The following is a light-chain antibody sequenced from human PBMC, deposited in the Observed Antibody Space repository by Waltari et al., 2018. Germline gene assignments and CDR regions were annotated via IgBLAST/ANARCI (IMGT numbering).Light chain of an antibody. CDR2: EVN. V-gene: IGLV2-8*01. J-gene: IGLJ3*02. CDR3: SSYAGSNNWV. CDR1: GSAVGGYDC. Sequence: QSALTQPPSASGSPGQSVTISCTGTGSAVGGYDCVCWYQQHPGKAPKLMIYEVNKRPSGVPYRFSGSKSGNTASLTVSGLQAEDEADYYCSSYAGSNNWVFGGGTKLTVL.